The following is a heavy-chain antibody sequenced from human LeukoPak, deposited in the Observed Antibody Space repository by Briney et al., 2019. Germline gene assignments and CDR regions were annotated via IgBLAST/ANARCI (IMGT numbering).Heavy chain of an antibody. CDR3: ARYGDTAMGPIDY. J-gene: IGHJ4*02. CDR2: INHSGST. V-gene: IGHV4-34*01. Sequence: SETLSLTCAVYGGSFGGYYWSWIRQPPGKGLEWIGEINHSGSTNYNPSLKSRVTISVDTSKNQFSLKLSSVTAADTAVYYCARYGDTAMGPIDYWGQGTLVTVSS. D-gene: IGHD5-18*01. CDR1: GGSFGGYY.